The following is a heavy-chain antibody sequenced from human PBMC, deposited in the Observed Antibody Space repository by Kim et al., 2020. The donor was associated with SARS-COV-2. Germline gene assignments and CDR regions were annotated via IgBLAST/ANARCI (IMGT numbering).Heavy chain of an antibody. Sequence: SVKSRFTISRDNAKNSLYLQLNSLRAEDTAVYYCARDRVAAREDDYYFDYWGQGTLVTVSS. J-gene: IGHJ4*02. CDR3: ARDRVAAREDDYYFDY. V-gene: IGHV3-21*01. D-gene: IGHD6-6*01.